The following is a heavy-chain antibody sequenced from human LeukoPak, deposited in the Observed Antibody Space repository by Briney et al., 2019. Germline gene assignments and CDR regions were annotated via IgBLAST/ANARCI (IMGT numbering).Heavy chain of an antibody. J-gene: IGHJ4*02. D-gene: IGHD2-21*02. CDR2: ISYTGTT. Sequence: PSQTLSLTCTVSSGSMSSGDYYWSWIRQPPGKGLEWIGYISYTGTTYYNPSLKSRVTISEDTPKNLFSLNLNSVAAADTAVYYCARLGTAPFDYWGQGTLVTVSS. CDR1: SGSMSSGDYY. CDR3: ARLGTAPFDY. V-gene: IGHV4-30-4*08.